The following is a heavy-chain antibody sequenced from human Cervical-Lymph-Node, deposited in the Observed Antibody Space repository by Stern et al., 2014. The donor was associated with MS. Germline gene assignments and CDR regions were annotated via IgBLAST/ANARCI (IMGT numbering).Heavy chain of an antibody. CDR1: GGTFSSYA. Sequence: VQLVESGAGVKKPGSSVKVSCKASGGTFSSYAISWVRQAPGQGLEWVGGVIPIFGTANYAQKFQGRVTITADESTSTAYMELSSLRSEDTAVYYCARGELKEGLVRGMDVWGQGTTVTVSS. V-gene: IGHV1-69*01. CDR3: ARGELKEGLVRGMDV. J-gene: IGHJ6*02. D-gene: IGHD1-26*01. CDR2: VIPIFGTA.